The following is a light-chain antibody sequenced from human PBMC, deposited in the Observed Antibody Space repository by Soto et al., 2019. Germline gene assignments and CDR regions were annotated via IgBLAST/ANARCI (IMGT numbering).Light chain of an antibody. V-gene: IGLV1-44*01. Sequence: QSVLTQPPSESGTPGQRVTISCSGSSSNIGSNSVSWFQRLPGTDPKLLISNNNQRPSGVPDRFSGSKSGSSGSLAISGLQSEDEADYFCAAWDASLNALVFGGGTKLTVL. CDR3: AAWDASLNALV. CDR2: NNN. J-gene: IGLJ3*02. CDR1: SSNIGSNS.